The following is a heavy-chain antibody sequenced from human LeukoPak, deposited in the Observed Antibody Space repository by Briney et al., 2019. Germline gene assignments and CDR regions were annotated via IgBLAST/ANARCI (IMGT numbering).Heavy chain of an antibody. CDR1: GFTFSSYA. CDR2: ISYDGSNK. CDR3: ARDQMSQVGTDAFDI. J-gene: IGHJ3*02. D-gene: IGHD4-23*01. V-gene: IGHV3-30-3*01. Sequence: PGGSLRLSCAASGFTFSSYAMHWVRQAPGKRLEWVAVISYDGSNKYYADSVKGRFTISRDNSKNTLYLQMNSLRAEDTAVYYWARDQMSQVGTDAFDIWGQGTMVTVSS.